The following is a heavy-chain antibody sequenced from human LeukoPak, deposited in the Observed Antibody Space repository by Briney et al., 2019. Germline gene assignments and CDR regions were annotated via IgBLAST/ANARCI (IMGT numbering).Heavy chain of an antibody. CDR2: ISSSSSYI. J-gene: IGHJ5*02. V-gene: IGHV3-21*01. CDR1: GFTFSSYS. CDR3: ARDSFGGSYPNWFDP. D-gene: IGHD1-26*01. Sequence: PGGSLRLSCAASGFTFSSYSMNWVRQAPGKGLEWVSSISSSSSYIYYADSVKGRFTISRDNAKNSLYLQMNRLRAEDTAVYYCARDSFGGSYPNWFDPWGQGTLVTVSS.